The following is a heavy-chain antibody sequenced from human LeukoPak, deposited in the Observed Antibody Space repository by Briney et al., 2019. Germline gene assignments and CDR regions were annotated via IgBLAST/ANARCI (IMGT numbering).Heavy chain of an antibody. Sequence: ASVKVSCKASGGTFSSYAISWVRQAPGQGLEWMGRIIPILGIANYAQKFQGRVTITADKSTSTAYMELSSLRSEDTVVYYCAREDRDGYNYPDVWGQGTTVTVSS. V-gene: IGHV1-69*04. CDR1: GGTFSSYA. D-gene: IGHD5-24*01. CDR3: AREDRDGYNYPDV. J-gene: IGHJ6*02. CDR2: IIPILGIA.